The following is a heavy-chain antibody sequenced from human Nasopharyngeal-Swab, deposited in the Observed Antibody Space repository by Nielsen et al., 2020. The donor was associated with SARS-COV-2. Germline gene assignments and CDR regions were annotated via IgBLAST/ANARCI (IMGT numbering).Heavy chain of an antibody. J-gene: IGHJ3*02. V-gene: IGHV3-49*04. Sequence: GGSLRLSCTASGFTFGDYALSWVRQAPGKRLEWVGFIRSKAYGGTTEYAASVKGRFTISRDDSKSIAYLQMNSLKTEDTAVYYCTFDSSGYYPHDAFDIWGQGTMVTVSS. CDR2: IRSKAYGGTT. D-gene: IGHD3-22*01. CDR1: GFTFGDYA. CDR3: TFDSSGYYPHDAFDI.